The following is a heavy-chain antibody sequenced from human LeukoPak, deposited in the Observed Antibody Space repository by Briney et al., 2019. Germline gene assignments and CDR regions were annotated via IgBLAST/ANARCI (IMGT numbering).Heavy chain of an antibody. CDR1: EFRFSIYD. J-gene: IGHJ3*01. CDR2: IGTAGDT. Sequence: PGGSLRLSCTASEFRFSIYDLHWVRQAPGKGLEYVSTIGTAGDTYYAGFVRGRFIISRDDAKNWLYLQMNTLRVDDSAVYYCARAPSRGDLLRAFDGWGQGTMVTV. CDR3: ARAPSRGDLLRAFDG. D-gene: IGHD1-26*01. V-gene: IGHV3-13*04.